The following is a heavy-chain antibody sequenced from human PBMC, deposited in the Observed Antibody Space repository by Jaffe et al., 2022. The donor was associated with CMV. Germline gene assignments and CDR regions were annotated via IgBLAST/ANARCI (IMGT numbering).Heavy chain of an antibody. Sequence: QLQLQESGPGLVKPSETLSLTCTVSGGSISSSSYYWGWIRQPPGKGLEWIGSIYYSGSTYYNPSLKSRVTISVDTSKNQFSLKLSSVTAADTAVYYCARHGLSIGAFLPLFDIWGQGTMVTVSS. CDR3: ARHGLSIGAFLPLFDI. CDR1: GGSISSSSYY. J-gene: IGHJ3*02. CDR2: IYYSGST. D-gene: IGHD3-22*01. V-gene: IGHV4-39*01.